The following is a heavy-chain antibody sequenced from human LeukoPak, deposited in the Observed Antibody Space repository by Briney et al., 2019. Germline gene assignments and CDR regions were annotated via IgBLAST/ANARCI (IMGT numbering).Heavy chain of an antibody. CDR3: AREYYYGSGSYYKRGSAFDI. Sequence: SETLSLTCTASGGSISSSSYYWGWIRQPPGKGLEWIGSIYYSGSTYYNPSLKSRVTISVDTSKNQFSLKLSSVTAADTAVYYCAREYYYGSGSYYKRGSAFDIWGQGTMVTVSS. CDR1: GGSISSSSYY. J-gene: IGHJ3*02. CDR2: IYYSGST. D-gene: IGHD3-10*01. V-gene: IGHV4-39*01.